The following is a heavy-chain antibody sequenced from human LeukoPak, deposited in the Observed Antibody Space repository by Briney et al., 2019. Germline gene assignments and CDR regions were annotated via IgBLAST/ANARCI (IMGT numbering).Heavy chain of an antibody. J-gene: IGHJ4*02. Sequence: AGGSLRLSCAASGFTLSSYGMHWVRQAPGKGLEWVAFIRFDGTIKHYADSVKGRLTISRDNSKNTLYLQMNSLRAEDTAVYSCANGPHYQILTGYYKVRSHLDYWGQGTLVTVSS. CDR2: IRFDGTIK. D-gene: IGHD3-9*01. V-gene: IGHV3-30*02. CDR3: ANGPHYQILTGYYKVRSHLDY. CDR1: GFTLSSYG.